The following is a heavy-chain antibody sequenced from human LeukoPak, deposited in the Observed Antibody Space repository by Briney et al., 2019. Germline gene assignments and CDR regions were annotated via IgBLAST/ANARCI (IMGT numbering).Heavy chain of an antibody. CDR2: ISGSGDST. V-gene: IGHV3-23*01. J-gene: IGHJ3*02. CDR3: AKEQRLPAFHI. Sequence: PGGSLRLSCAASGFTFNNFAISWVRQAPGKGLEWVSGISGSGDSTYYADSVKGRFTISRDNSKSTLYLQMNSLRGADTAIYYCAKEQRLPAFHIWGQGTMVTVSS. CDR1: GFTFNNFA.